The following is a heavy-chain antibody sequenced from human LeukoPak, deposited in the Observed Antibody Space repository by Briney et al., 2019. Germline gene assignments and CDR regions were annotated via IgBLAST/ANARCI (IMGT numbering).Heavy chain of an antibody. CDR2: ISYDGSNK. Sequence: PGGSLRLSCAASGFTFSSYAMHWVRQAPGKGLEWVAVISYDGSNKYYADSVKGRFTISRDNAKNTLYLQMNSLRAEDTAVYYCAKGYGSGWYVFDSWGQGTLVTVSS. J-gene: IGHJ4*02. CDR1: GFTFSSYA. D-gene: IGHD6-19*01. V-gene: IGHV3-30-3*01. CDR3: AKGYGSGWYVFDS.